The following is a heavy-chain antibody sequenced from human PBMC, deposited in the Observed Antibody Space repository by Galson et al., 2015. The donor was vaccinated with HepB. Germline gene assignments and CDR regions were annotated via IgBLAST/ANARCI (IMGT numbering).Heavy chain of an antibody. Sequence: SLRLSCAASGFTFSSYAMHWVRQAPGKGLEWVAVISYDGSNKYYADSVKGRFTISRDNSKNTLYLQMNSLRAEDTAVYYCARDFDGDYVLGGCFDYWGQGTLVTVSS. J-gene: IGHJ4*02. V-gene: IGHV3-30-3*01. CDR3: ARDFDGDYVLGGCFDY. CDR2: ISYDGSNK. D-gene: IGHD4-17*01. CDR1: GFTFSSYA.